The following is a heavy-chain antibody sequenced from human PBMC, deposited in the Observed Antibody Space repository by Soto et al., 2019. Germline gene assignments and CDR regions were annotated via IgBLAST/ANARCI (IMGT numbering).Heavy chain of an antibody. CDR3: ARADYYDGWFDP. CDR1: GGSXSSYY. Sequence: PSETLSLTCTVSGGSXSSYYWSWIRQPPGKGLEWIGYIYYSGSTNYNPSLKSRVTISVDTSKNQFSLKLSSVTAADTAVYYCARADYYDGWFDPWGQGTLVTVSS. J-gene: IGHJ5*02. V-gene: IGHV4-59*01. D-gene: IGHD3-22*01. CDR2: IYYSGST.